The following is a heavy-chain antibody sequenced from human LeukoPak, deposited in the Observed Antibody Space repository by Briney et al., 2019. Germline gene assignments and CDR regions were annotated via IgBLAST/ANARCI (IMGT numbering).Heavy chain of an antibody. Sequence: SGGSLRLSCAASGFTFSSYAMSWVRQAPGKGLEWVSAISGSGGSTYYADSVKGRFTISRDNSKNTLYLQMNSLRAEDTAVYYCAKDGSSSSSPYYFDYWGQGTLVTVSS. CDR1: GFTFSSYA. D-gene: IGHD6-6*01. CDR3: AKDGSSSSSPYYFDY. J-gene: IGHJ4*02. CDR2: ISGSGGST. V-gene: IGHV3-23*01.